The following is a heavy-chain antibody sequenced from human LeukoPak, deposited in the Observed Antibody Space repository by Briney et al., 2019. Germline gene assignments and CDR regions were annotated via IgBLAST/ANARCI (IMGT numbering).Heavy chain of an antibody. CDR1: GFTFSSYA. CDR3: AKDRTVRIVVVVAATFQH. CDR2: ISGSGGST. Sequence: GGSLSLSCAASGFTFSSYAMSWVRQPPGKGLEWIAAISGSGGSTYYADSVKGRFTISRDNSKNTLYLQMNSLRAEDTAVYYCAKDRTVRIVVVVAATFQHWGQGTLVTVSS. V-gene: IGHV3-23*01. J-gene: IGHJ1*01. D-gene: IGHD2-15*01.